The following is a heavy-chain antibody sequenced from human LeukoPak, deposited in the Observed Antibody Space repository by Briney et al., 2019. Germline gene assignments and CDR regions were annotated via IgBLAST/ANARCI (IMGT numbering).Heavy chain of an antibody. V-gene: IGHV4-59*08. Sequence: PSETLSLTCTVSGGSISRYYWSWVRQPPGKGLEWIGYISDSGSTNYNPSLKSRVSMSVDTSKNQFSLKLSSVTAADTAVYYCARLPRPSGSHFDYWGQGTLVTVSS. D-gene: IGHD1-26*01. J-gene: IGHJ4*02. CDR3: ARLPRPSGSHFDY. CDR1: GGSISRYY. CDR2: ISDSGST.